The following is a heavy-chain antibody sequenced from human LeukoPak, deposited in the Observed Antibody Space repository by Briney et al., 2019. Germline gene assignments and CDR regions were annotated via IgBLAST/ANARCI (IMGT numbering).Heavy chain of an antibody. D-gene: IGHD6-19*01. J-gene: IGHJ3*02. Sequence: GGSLRLSCAASGFTFSTYGMHWVRQAPGKGLEWVSVIYSGGSTYYADSVKGRFTISRDNSKNTLYLQMNSLRAEDTAVYYCARDSGWVYAFDIWGQGTMVTVSS. V-gene: IGHV3-53*01. CDR1: GFTFSTYG. CDR3: ARDSGWVYAFDI. CDR2: IYSGGST.